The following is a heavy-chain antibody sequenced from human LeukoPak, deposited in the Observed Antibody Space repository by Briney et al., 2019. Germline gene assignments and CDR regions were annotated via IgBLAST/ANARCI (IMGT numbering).Heavy chain of an antibody. J-gene: IGHJ4*02. CDR1: GFTFSSYS. CDR2: ISSSGGNT. V-gene: IGHV3-23*01. Sequence: GGSLRLSCAASGFTFSSYSMSWVRQAPGKGLEWVSSISSSGGNTYYPDSVKGRFTISRDNSKNTMYLQMSSLRVEDTAVYYCAKDRPTWPIDYWGQGTLVTVSS. D-gene: IGHD5-12*01. CDR3: AKDRPTWPIDY.